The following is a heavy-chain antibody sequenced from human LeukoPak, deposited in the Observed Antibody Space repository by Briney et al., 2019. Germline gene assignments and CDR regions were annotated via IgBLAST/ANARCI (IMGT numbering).Heavy chain of an antibody. D-gene: IGHD3-22*01. CDR2: ISSSSSTI. J-gene: IGHJ4*02. V-gene: IGHV3-48*01. CDR3: ARDHRYYDSSGYFDY. Sequence: GGSLRLSCAASGFTFSSYSMNWVRQAPGKGLEWVSYISSSSSTIYYADSVKGRFTISRDNAKNSLYLQMNSLRAEDTAVYYCARDHRYYDSSGYFDYWGQGTLVTVSS. CDR1: GFTFSSYS.